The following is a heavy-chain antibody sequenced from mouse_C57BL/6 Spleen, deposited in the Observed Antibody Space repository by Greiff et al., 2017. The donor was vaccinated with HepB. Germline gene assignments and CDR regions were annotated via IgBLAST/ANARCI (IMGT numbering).Heavy chain of an antibody. J-gene: IGHJ3*01. CDR3: ARGETAQAAWFAY. CDR2: IDPSDSYT. CDR1: GYTFTSYW. Sequence: VQLQQPGAELVMPGASVKLSCKASGYTFTSYWMHWVKQRPGQGLEWIGEIDPSDSYTNYNQKFKGKSTLTVDKSSSTAYMQLSSLTSEDSAVYYCARGETAQAAWFAYWGQGTLVTVSA. V-gene: IGHV1-69*01. D-gene: IGHD3-2*02.